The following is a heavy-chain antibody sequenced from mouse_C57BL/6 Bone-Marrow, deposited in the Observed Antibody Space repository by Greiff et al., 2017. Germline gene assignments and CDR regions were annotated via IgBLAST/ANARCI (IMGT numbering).Heavy chain of an antibody. CDR1: GFSLTSYA. J-gene: IGHJ2*01. CDR3: ARNTHDYVSSFPFDY. Sequence: VHLVESGPGLVAPSQSLSITCTVSGFSLTSYAISWVRPPPGKGLEWLGVIWTGGGTNYNSALKSRLSISKDNSKSQVFLKMNSLQTDDTARYYCARNTHDYVSSFPFDYWGKGTTLTVSS. CDR2: IWTGGGT. D-gene: IGHD1-1*01. V-gene: IGHV2-9-1*01.